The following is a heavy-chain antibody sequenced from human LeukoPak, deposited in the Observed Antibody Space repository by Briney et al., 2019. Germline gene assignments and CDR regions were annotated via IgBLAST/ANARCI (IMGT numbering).Heavy chain of an antibody. V-gene: IGHV1-2*02. J-gene: IGHJ4*02. CDR1: GYNFPGYY. Sequence: ASVKVSCKVSGYNFPGYYMHWVRQAPGQGLEWMGWINPTSGGTSYAQKFQRRVTVTRDTSISTAYMELSSLRSDDTAVYYCARSRLGYCSGGACYASDYWGQGTLVTVSS. D-gene: IGHD2-15*01. CDR3: ARSRLGYCSGGACYASDY. CDR2: INPTSGGT.